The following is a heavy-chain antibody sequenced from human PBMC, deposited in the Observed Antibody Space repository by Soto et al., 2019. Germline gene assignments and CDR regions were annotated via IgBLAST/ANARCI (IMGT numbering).Heavy chain of an antibody. CDR2: NNHSGIT. CDR1: GGSFSGYY. Sequence: QVQLQQWGAGLLKPSETLSLTCVVNGGSFSGYYWSWIRLPPGKGLEWIGENNHSGITDSNPSLKGQVTISVDASRNQLSLNLTSVTAADTAVYYCARARSSVSGRRGIGYYGLDVWGQGTTVTVSS. CDR3: ARARSSVSGRRGIGYYGLDV. J-gene: IGHJ6*02. D-gene: IGHD2-2*03. V-gene: IGHV4-34*01.